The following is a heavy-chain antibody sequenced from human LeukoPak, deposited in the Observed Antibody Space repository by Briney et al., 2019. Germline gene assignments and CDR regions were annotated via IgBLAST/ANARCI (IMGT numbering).Heavy chain of an antibody. V-gene: IGHV3-23*01. D-gene: IGHD5-12*01. Sequence: GGSLRLSCAASGFTFSSYAMSWVRQAPGKRLEWVSAISGSGGSTYYADSVKGRFTISRDNSKNTLYLQMNSLRAEDTAVYYRAKDGVIVVTGDFDYWGQGTLVTVSS. CDR1: GFTFSSYA. CDR3: AKDGVIVVTGDFDY. CDR2: ISGSGGST. J-gene: IGHJ4*02.